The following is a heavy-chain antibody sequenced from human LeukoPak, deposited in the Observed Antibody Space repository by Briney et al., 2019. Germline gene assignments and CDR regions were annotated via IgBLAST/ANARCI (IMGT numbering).Heavy chain of an antibody. CDR3: ARGVGRLRYCSSTSCSHDY. V-gene: IGHV4-34*01. J-gene: IGHJ4*02. CDR1: GGSFSGYY. D-gene: IGHD2-2*01. CDR2: INRSGST. Sequence: SETLSLTCAVYGGSFSGYYWSWIRQPPGKGLEWIGEINRSGSTNYNPSLKSRVTISVDTSKNQFSLKLSSVTAADTAVYYCARGVGRLRYCSSTSCSHDYWGQGTLVTVSS.